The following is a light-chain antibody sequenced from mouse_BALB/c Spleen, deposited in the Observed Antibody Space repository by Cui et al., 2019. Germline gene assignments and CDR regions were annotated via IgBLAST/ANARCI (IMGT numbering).Light chain of an antibody. CDR3: HQWSSYPWT. J-gene: IGKJ1*01. V-gene: IGKV4-80*01. Sequence: IVLPQSPAIMSASLGEEITLTCSASSSVSDMHWYQQKSGTSPKLLIYSTSNLASGVPSRFSGSGSGTFYSLTISSVEAEDAADYYCHQWSSYPWTFGGGTKLEIK. CDR1: SSVSD. CDR2: STS.